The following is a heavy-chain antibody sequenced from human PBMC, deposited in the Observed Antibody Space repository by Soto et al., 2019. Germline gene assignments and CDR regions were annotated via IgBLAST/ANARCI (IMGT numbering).Heavy chain of an antibody. Sequence: PGGSLRLSCAASGFTFSSYAMHWVRQAPGKGLEWVAVISYDGSNKYYADSVKGRFTISRDNSKNTLYVQMNSLRAEDTAVYYCARDFYYHGSGTMGGYFDYWGQGTLVTVSS. CDR3: ARDFYYHGSGTMGGYFDY. D-gene: IGHD3-10*01. CDR1: GFTFSSYA. V-gene: IGHV3-30*14. CDR2: ISYDGSNK. J-gene: IGHJ4*02.